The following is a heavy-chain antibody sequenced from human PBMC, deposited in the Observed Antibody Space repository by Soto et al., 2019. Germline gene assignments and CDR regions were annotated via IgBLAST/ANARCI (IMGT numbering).Heavy chain of an antibody. CDR1: GYTFTSYE. CDR3: ARKPEPLGYSGYDFDY. V-gene: IGHV1-8*01. CDR2: MNPNSGNT. J-gene: IGHJ4*02. D-gene: IGHD5-12*01. Sequence: ASVKVSCKASGYTFTSYEINWVRPATGQGLEWMGWMNPNSGNTGYAQRFQGRVTMTRNTSISTAYMELSSLRSEDTAVYYCARKPEPLGYSGYDFDYWGQGTLVTVSS.